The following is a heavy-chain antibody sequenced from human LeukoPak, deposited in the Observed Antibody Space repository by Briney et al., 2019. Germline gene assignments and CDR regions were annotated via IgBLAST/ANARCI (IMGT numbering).Heavy chain of an antibody. J-gene: IGHJ3*02. CDR1: GFTFSSYS. V-gene: IGHV3-21*01. Sequence: GGSLRLSCAASGFTFSSYSMNWVRQAPGKGLEWVSPISSSSSYIYYADSVKGRFTISRDNAKNSLYLQMNSLRAEDTAVYYCARDLGQAVVITTFDAFDIWGQGTMVTVSS. CDR2: ISSSSSYI. CDR3: ARDLGQAVVITTFDAFDI. D-gene: IGHD3-22*01.